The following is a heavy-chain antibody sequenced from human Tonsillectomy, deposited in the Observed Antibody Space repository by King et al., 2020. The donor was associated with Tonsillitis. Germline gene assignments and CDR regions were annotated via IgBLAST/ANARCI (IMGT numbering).Heavy chain of an antibody. Sequence: VQLPQWGAGLLKPSETLSLTCAVYGGSFNDYYWSWIRQPPGKGLEWIGEINHSGSTNYNPSLKSRVTISVDTSKNQFSLKLSSVTAADTAVYYCARAYSSGWSPFLIDIWGQGTMVTVSS. CDR2: INHSGST. D-gene: IGHD6-19*01. CDR1: GGSFNDYY. CDR3: ARAYSSGWSPFLIDI. J-gene: IGHJ3*02. V-gene: IGHV4-34*01.